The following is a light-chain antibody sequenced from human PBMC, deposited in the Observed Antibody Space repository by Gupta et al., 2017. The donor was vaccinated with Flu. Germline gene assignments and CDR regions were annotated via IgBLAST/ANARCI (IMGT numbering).Light chain of an antibody. CDR2: TND. V-gene: IGLV1-44*01. Sequence: QSVLTQPPSASGTPGQRVTISCSGSSSNVGKNTVNWYQQLPGTAPHLLIYTNDQRPSGVPDRFSGSKSGTSASLAISGLQSEDEADYSCATWDDSLNGWVFGGGTKLTVL. CDR1: SSNVGKNT. CDR3: ATWDDSLNGWV. J-gene: IGLJ3*02.